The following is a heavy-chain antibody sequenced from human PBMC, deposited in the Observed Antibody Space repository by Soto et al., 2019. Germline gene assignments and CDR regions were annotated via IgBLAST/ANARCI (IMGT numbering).Heavy chain of an antibody. V-gene: IGHV5-51*01. CDR1: GYSFTSYW. Sequence: PGESLKISCKGSGYSFTSYWIGWVRQMPGKGLEWMGIIYPGDSDTRYSPSFQGQVTISADKSISTAYLQWSSLKGADTAMYYCAGGRGDVVQDHYYYSYGMDVWGQGTTVTVSS. CDR2: IYPGDSDT. D-gene: IGHD6-6*01. J-gene: IGHJ6*02. CDR3: AGGRGDVVQDHYYYSYGMDV.